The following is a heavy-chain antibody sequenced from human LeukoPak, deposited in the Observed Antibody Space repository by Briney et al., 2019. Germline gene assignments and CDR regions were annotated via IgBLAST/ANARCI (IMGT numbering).Heavy chain of an antibody. CDR2: ISGSGGST. V-gene: IGHV3-23*01. J-gene: IGHJ6*02. Sequence: GGSLRLSCAASGFTSSSYAMSWVRQAPGKGLEWVSAISGSGGSTYYADSVKGRFTISRDNSKNTLYLQMNSLRAEDTAVYYCANTKSGGSGMDVWGQGTTVTVSS. CDR3: ANTKSGGSGMDV. D-gene: IGHD2-15*01. CDR1: GFTSSSYA.